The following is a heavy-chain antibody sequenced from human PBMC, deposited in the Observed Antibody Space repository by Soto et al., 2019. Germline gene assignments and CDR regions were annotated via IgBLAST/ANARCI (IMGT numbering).Heavy chain of an antibody. CDR2: ISAYNGNT. D-gene: IGHD5-18*01. J-gene: IGHJ6*02. Sequence: ASVKVSCKASGYTFTSYGISWVRQAPGQGLEWMGWISAYNGNTNYAQKLQGRVTMTTDTSTSTAYMELRSLRSDDTAVYYCARETACAHTHDYCYGMDGCGEGTTVTVSS. V-gene: IGHV1-18*01. CDR3: ARETACAHTHDYCYGMDG. CDR1: GYTFTSYG.